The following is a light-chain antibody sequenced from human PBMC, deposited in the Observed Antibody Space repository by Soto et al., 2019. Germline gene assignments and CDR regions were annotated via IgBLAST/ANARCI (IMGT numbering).Light chain of an antibody. CDR2: GAS. Sequence: EIVLTQSPGTLSLSPGERATLSCRASQSVSSSYLAWSQQRPGQAPRLLIYGASSRATGIPDRFSGSGSGTDFTLTISRLEPEDFAVYYWQQYGSSPGTFGQGTKVEIK. J-gene: IGKJ1*01. CDR1: QSVSSSY. V-gene: IGKV3-20*01. CDR3: QQYGSSPGT.